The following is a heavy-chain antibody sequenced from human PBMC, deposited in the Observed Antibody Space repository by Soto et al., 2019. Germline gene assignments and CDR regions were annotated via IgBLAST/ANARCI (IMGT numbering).Heavy chain of an antibody. CDR1: GGSISSGGYS. CDR2: IYHSGST. D-gene: IGHD3-10*01. CDR3: ARGIGITMVRGVWWFGP. V-gene: IGHV4-30-2*01. Sequence: SETLSLTCAVSGGSISSGGYSWSWIRQPPGKGLEWIGYIYHSGSTYYNPSLKSRVTISVDTSKNQFSLRLTSVTAADTAVYHCARGIGITMVRGVWWFGPWGQGTLVTVSS. J-gene: IGHJ5*02.